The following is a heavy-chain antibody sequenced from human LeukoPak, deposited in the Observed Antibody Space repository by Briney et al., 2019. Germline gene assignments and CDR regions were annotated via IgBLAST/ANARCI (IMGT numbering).Heavy chain of an antibody. CDR1: GFTFSSYG. Sequence: PGRSLRLSCAASGFTFSSYGMHWVRQAPGKGLEWVAVISYDGSNKYYADSVKGRFTISRDNSKHTLYLQMNSLRAEDTAVYYCATTVVTPDFDYWGQGTLVTVSS. V-gene: IGHV3-30*03. D-gene: IGHD4-23*01. J-gene: IGHJ4*02. CDR3: ATTVVTPDFDY. CDR2: ISYDGSNK.